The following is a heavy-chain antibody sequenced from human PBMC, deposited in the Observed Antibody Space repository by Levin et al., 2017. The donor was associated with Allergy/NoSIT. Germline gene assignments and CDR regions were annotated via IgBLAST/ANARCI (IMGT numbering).Heavy chain of an antibody. CDR3: SFRDSSHDF. Sequence: ASVKVSCKASGVTFKNYLITWVRQAPGQGLQWVGGITPLFGTANSAQKFQGRVTITADESTRTAYMELHSLTSEDTAVYYCSFRDSSHDFWGQGTRVTVSS. CDR1: GVTFKNYL. CDR2: ITPLFGTA. J-gene: IGHJ4*02. D-gene: IGHD3/OR15-3a*01. V-gene: IGHV1-69*13.